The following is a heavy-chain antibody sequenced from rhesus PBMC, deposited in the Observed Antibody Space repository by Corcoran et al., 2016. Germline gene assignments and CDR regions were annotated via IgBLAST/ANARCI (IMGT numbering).Heavy chain of an antibody. CDR3: ARVGNYFDY. D-gene: IGHD7-45*01. Sequence: QVQLQESGPGLVQPSETLTLPCAVSGYSLSRHYWSWTRPPPGKGLEWIGYIYGSRGSTYYNPSLKSRVTISTDTSKNQFSLKLSSVTAADTAVYYCARVGNYFDYWGQGVLVTVSS. CDR2: IYGSRGST. J-gene: IGHJ4*01. CDR1: GYSLSRHY. V-gene: IGHV4-165*01.